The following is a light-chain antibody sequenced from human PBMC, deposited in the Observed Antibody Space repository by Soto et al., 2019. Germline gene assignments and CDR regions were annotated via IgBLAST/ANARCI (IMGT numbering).Light chain of an antibody. CDR1: QSINTY. V-gene: IGKV1-39*01. J-gene: IGKJ3*01. Sequence: DIQMTQSPSSLSASVGDRVTITCRASQSINTYLNWYQQKPGKAPKLLIYAASSLQSGVPSRFSGSGSVTDFTLTIGSLQPEDFATYYCQESYSHSRTFGPGTKVDI. CDR2: AAS. CDR3: QESYSHSRT.